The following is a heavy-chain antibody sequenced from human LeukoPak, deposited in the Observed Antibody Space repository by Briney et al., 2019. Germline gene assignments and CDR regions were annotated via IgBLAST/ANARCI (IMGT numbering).Heavy chain of an antibody. CDR3: ARQTAMGRSGDY. CDR2: IDPSDTET. J-gene: IGHJ4*02. CDR1: GYSFTSYW. V-gene: IGHV5-51*01. Sequence: GESLKISCKASGYSFTSYWIGWVRQMPGKGLEWMGIIDPSDTETRYTPSFQGQVTISVDKSLTTADLQWNSLKASDTAMYYCARQTAMGRSGDYWGQGTLVTVSS. D-gene: IGHD5-18*01.